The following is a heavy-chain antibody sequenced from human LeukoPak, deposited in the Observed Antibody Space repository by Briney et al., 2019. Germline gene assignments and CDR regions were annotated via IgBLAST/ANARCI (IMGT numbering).Heavy chain of an antibody. CDR3: AKGSGSGWYGWFAP. V-gene: IGHV3-23*01. CDR2: IEASGGAT. J-gene: IGHJ5*02. Sequence: GGSLRLSCEASGFSFSHSAMYWVRQAPGKGLEWVSSIEASGGATYYADSVNGRFTISGDNSKNTFYLQLNNLRADDTAVYFCAKGSGSGWYGWFAPWGQGALVTVSA. CDR1: GFSFSHSA. D-gene: IGHD6-19*01.